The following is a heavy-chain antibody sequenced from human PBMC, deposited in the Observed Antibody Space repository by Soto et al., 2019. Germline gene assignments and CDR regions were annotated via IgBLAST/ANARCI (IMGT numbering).Heavy chain of an antibody. CDR3: ASAAVTGTAGLDF. V-gene: IGHV1-2*02. CDR1: GYTFSGFY. Sequence: VKVSCKASGYTFSGFYMHWVRQAPGQGLEWMGWINPNSGGTKSAEKFQGRVTMTRDTSISTAYMELSRLTSDDTAVYYCASAAVTGTAGLDFWGQGTQVTVSS. J-gene: IGHJ4*02. D-gene: IGHD6-19*01. CDR2: INPNSGGT.